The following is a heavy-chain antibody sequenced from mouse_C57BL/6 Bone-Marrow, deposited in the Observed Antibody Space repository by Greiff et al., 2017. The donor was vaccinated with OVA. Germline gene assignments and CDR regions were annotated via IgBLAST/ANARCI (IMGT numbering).Heavy chain of an antibody. J-gene: IGHJ3*01. CDR2: INPYNGGT. Sequence: EVKLQESGPVLVKPGASVKMSCKASGYTFTDYYMNWVKQSHGKSLEWIGVINPYNGGTSYNQKFKGKATLTVDKSSSTAYMKLNSLTSEDSAVYYCARDYYYGSWFAYWGQGTLVTVSA. D-gene: IGHD1-1*01. V-gene: IGHV1-19*01. CDR1: GYTFTDYY. CDR3: ARDYYYGSWFAY.